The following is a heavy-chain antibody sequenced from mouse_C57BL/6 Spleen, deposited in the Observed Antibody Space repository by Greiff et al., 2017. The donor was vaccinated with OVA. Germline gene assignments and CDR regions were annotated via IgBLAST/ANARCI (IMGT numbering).Heavy chain of an antibody. CDR2: ISSGSSTI. J-gene: IGHJ1*03. CDR3: ARNYYGNFYWYVDV. Sequence: EVQGVESGGGLVKPGGSLKLSCAASGFTFSDYGMHWVRQAPEKGLEWVAYISSGSSTIYYADTVKGRFTISRDNAKNTLFLQMTSLRSEDKAMYYCARNYYGNFYWYVDVWGTGTTVTVSS. CDR1: GFTFSDYG. D-gene: IGHD2-1*01. V-gene: IGHV5-17*01.